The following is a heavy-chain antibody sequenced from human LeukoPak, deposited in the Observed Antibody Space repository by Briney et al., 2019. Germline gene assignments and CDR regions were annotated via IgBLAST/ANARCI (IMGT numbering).Heavy chain of an antibody. J-gene: IGHJ4*02. D-gene: IGHD6-13*01. CDR1: GFTFSNYW. CDR3: ARDSGEDYYSSSLRLFDY. V-gene: IGHV3-74*01. CDR2: INSDGRST. Sequence: GGSLRLSCAASGFTFSNYWMHWVRQAPGKGLVWVSRINSDGRSTNYADSVKGRFTISRDNAKNSLYLQMNSLRAEDTAVYYCARDSGEDYYSSSLRLFDYWGQGTLVTVSS.